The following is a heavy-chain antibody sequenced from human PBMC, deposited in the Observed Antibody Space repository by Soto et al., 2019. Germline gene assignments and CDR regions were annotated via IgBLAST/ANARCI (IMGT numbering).Heavy chain of an antibody. CDR2: ISYDGSNK. Sequence: GGSLRLSCAASGFTFSSYAMHWVRQAPGKGLEWVAVISYDGSNKYYADSVKGRFTISRDNSKNTLYLQMSSLRAEDTAVYYCARSGEGSSWYRASMDVWGQGTTVTVSS. CDR3: ARSGEGSSWYRASMDV. V-gene: IGHV3-30-3*01. CDR1: GFTFSSYA. J-gene: IGHJ6*02. D-gene: IGHD6-13*01.